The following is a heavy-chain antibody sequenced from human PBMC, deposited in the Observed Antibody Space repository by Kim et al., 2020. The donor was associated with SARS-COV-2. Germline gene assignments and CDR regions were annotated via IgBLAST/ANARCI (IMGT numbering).Heavy chain of an antibody. V-gene: IGHV4-31*03. CDR1: GGSISSGGYY. CDR3: ARGGAIFGVVINAFDI. D-gene: IGHD3-3*01. CDR2: IYYSGST. Sequence: SETLSLTCTVSGGSISSGGYYWSWIRQHPGKGLEWIGYIYYSGSTYYNPPLKSRVTISVDTYKNQFSLKLSSVTAADTAVYYCARGGAIFGVVINAFDIWGQGTMVSVSS. J-gene: IGHJ3*02.